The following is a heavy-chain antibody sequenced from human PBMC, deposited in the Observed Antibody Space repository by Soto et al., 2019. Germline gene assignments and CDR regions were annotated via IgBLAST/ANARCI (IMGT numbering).Heavy chain of an antibody. V-gene: IGHV3-11*03. CDR1: GFTFSDYY. D-gene: IGHD3-10*01. J-gene: IGHJ4*02. CDR3: ARTYFPDGHIDY. Sequence: PGGSLRLSCAASGFTFSDYYMSWIRQAPGKGLEWVSYISSSSSYTNYADSVKGRFTISRDNAKNSLYLQMNSLRAEDTAVYYCARTYFPDGHIDYWGQGTLVTVSS. CDR2: ISSSSSYT.